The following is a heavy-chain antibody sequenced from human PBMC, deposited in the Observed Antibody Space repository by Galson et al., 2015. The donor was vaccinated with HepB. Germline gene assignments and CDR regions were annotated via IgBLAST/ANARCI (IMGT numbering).Heavy chain of an antibody. D-gene: IGHD3-3*01. Sequence: SLRLSCAAAGFSFSNYAMYWVRQAPGKGLEWVAVISFHGSNKSHADSVKGRFTISRDNSKNTLYLQMNSLRAEDTAVYYCAKFGDFWSGYYFFMDVWGKGTTVTVSS. CDR3: AKFGDFWSGYYFFMDV. CDR1: GFSFSNYA. J-gene: IGHJ6*04. CDR2: ISFHGSNK. V-gene: IGHV3-30*04.